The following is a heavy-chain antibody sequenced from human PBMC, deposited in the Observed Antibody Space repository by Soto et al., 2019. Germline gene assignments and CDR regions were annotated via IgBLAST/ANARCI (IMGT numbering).Heavy chain of an antibody. Sequence: GGSLRLSCTASRFTCSNYWMSWVRQAPGKGLEWVANIKQDGSETYYVDSLRGRFTISRDNAKNSVYLQMNSLRVDDTAVYFCAGENVAVPAYFWGQGTLVTVSS. J-gene: IGHJ4*02. V-gene: IGHV3-7*01. CDR2: IKQDGSET. CDR1: RFTCSNYW. D-gene: IGHD6-19*01. CDR3: AGENVAVPAYF.